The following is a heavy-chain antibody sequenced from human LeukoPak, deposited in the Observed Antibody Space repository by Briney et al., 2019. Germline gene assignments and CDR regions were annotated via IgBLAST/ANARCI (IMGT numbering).Heavy chain of an antibody. CDR3: ANSLGYCSSTSCYWAWFDP. CDR1: GGSISSSSYY. J-gene: IGHJ5*02. D-gene: IGHD2-2*01. Sequence: SETLSLTCTVSGGSISSSSYYWGWIRQPPGKGLEWIGSIYYSGSTYYNPSLKSRVTISVDTPKNQFSLKLSSVTAADTAVYYCANSLGYCSSTSCYWAWFDPWGQGTLVTVSS. CDR2: IYYSGST. V-gene: IGHV4-39*01.